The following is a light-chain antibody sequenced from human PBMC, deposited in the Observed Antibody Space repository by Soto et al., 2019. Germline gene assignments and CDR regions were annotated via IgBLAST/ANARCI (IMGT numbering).Light chain of an antibody. V-gene: IGKV3-15*01. J-gene: IGKJ2*01. CDR1: QSLSNN. CDR2: GAS. Sequence: EIVMTQSPATLSVSPGERATLSCRASQSLSNNLAWYQQKPGQAPRLLIYGASTRATGIPARFSGSGSATEFTLTISSLESADFAVYYCQQYNIRPYTFGQGTKVDIK. CDR3: QQYNIRPYT.